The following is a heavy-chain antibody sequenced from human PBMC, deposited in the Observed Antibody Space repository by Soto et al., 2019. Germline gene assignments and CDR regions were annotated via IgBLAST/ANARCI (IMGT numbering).Heavy chain of an antibody. CDR3: ARTLGYCSGGSCYSDAFDI. Sequence: PGESLKISCKGSGYSFTSYWIGWVRQMPGKGLEWMGIIYPGDSDTRYSPSFQGQVTISADKSISTAYLQWSSLKASDTAMYYCARTLGYCSGGSCYSDAFDIWGQGTMVTVSS. J-gene: IGHJ3*02. CDR2: IYPGDSDT. CDR1: GYSFTSYW. D-gene: IGHD2-15*01. V-gene: IGHV5-51*01.